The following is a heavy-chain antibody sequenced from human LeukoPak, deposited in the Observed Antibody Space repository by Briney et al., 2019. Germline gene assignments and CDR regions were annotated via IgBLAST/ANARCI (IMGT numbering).Heavy chain of an antibody. Sequence: GSLRLSCAASGFTFSSYAMSWVRQAPGKGLEWIGSIYYSGSTYYNPSLKSRVTISVDTSKNQLSLKLSSLTAADTAVYYCARHEYSGSYYGLSWFDPWGQGTLVTVSS. CDR2: IYYSGST. CDR3: ARHEYSGSYYGLSWFDP. D-gene: IGHD1-26*01. J-gene: IGHJ5*02. CDR1: GFTFSSYA. V-gene: IGHV4-39*01.